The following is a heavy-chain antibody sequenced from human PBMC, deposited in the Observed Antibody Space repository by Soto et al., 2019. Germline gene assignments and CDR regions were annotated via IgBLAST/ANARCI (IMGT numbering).Heavy chain of an antibody. CDR3: ARAEIVVVVAATQYAEYFQH. CDR2: IYYSGST. CDR1: GGSISSGDYY. Sequence: QVQLQESGPGLVQPSQTLSLTCTVSGGSISSGDYYWSWIRQPPGKGLEWIGYIYYSGSTYYNPSLKSRVTVSVDTSKNQFSLKLSSVTAADTAVYYCARAEIVVVVAATQYAEYFQHWGQGTLVTVSS. J-gene: IGHJ1*01. V-gene: IGHV4-30-4*01. D-gene: IGHD2-15*01.